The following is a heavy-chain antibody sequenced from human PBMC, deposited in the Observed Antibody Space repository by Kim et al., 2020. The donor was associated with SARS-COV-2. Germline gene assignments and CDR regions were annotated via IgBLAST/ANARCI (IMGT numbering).Heavy chain of an antibody. Sequence: GGSLRLSCAASGFTFSSYAMSWVRQAPGKGLEWVSAISGSGGSTYYADSVKGRFTISRDNSKNTLYLQMNSLRAEDTAVYYCAKGSTITIFGVVISDFDYWGQGTLVTVSS. CDR1: GFTFSSYA. CDR2: ISGSGGST. CDR3: AKGSTITIFGVVISDFDY. V-gene: IGHV3-23*01. D-gene: IGHD3-3*01. J-gene: IGHJ4*02.